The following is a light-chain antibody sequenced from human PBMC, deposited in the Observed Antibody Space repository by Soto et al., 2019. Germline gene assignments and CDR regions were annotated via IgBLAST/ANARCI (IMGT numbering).Light chain of an antibody. V-gene: IGLV3-1*01. J-gene: IGLJ2*01. CDR2: QDS. CDR1: KLGDKY. CDR3: QAWDTSTVV. Sequence: SYELTQPPSVSVSPGQTASITCSGDKLGDKYVFWYQQKPGQSPVLVIYQDSKRPSGIPERLSASNSGNTATLTISGTQAMDEADYYCQAWDTSTVVFGGGTKVTV.